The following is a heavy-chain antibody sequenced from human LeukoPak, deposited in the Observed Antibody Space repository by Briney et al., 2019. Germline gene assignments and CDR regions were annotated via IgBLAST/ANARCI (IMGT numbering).Heavy chain of an antibody. V-gene: IGHV4-4*07. D-gene: IGHD3-22*01. J-gene: IGHJ4*02. CDR2: IHTSGST. Sequence: SETLSLACTVPGVSISSYYWSWIRQPAGKGLEWIGRIHTSGSTNYNPALKSRVTMSEDTSKNQFSLKLSSVTAADTAVYYCARGGYYDDSSAYYSFDYWGQGTLVTVSS. CDR3: ARGGYYDDSSAYYSFDY. CDR1: GVSISSYY.